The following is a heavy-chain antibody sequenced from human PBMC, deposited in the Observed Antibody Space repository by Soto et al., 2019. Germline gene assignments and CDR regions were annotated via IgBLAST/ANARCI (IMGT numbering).Heavy chain of an antibody. D-gene: IGHD3-9*01. CDR1: GASFRGYY. CDR2: INHSGST. CDR3: ARGGLRYFDWLLYNDAFDI. Sequence: SETLSLTCAVCGASFRGYYWKWNRQPQGKGLEWIGEINHSGSTNYNPSLKSRVTISVDTSKNQFSLKLSSVAAADTAVYYCARGGLRYFDWLLYNDAFDIWGQGTMVT. V-gene: IGHV4-34*01. J-gene: IGHJ3*02.